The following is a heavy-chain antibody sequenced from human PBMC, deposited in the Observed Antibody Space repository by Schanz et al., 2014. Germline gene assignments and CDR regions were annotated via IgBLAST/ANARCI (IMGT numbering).Heavy chain of an antibody. V-gene: IGHV3-74*02. CDR3: AKHRHYADNNGYPGIDY. J-gene: IGHJ4*02. D-gene: IGHD3-16*01. CDR1: GFTVSDNY. Sequence: ESGGGLIQPGGSLRLSCAASGFTVSDNYMTWVRQAPGKGLEWVSRIQSDGSITTYADSVKGRFAISRDNAKNTLYLQMNSLGAEDTAVYYCAKHRHYADNNGYPGIDYWGQGTLVTVS. CDR2: IQSDGSIT.